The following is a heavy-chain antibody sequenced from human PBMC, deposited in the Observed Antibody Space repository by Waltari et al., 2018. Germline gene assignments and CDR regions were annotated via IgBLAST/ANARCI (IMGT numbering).Heavy chain of an antibody. J-gene: IGHJ3*02. D-gene: IGHD3-3*01. V-gene: IGHV4-39*07. Sequence: QLQLQESGPGLVKPSETLSLTCTVSGGSISSSSYYWGWIRKPPGKGLEWIGSIYYSGSTYYNPSLKSRVTISVDTSKNQFSLKLSSVTAADTAVYYCARTPIFGVVRGAFDIWGQGTMVTVSS. CDR3: ARTPIFGVVRGAFDI. CDR1: GGSISSSSYY. CDR2: IYYSGST.